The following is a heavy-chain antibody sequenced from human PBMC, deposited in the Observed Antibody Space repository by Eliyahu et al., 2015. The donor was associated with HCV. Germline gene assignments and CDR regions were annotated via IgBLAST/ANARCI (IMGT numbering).Heavy chain of an antibody. V-gene: IGHV4-59*01. J-gene: IGHJ5*02. CDR1: GGXXXTYY. CDR3: ASGGGGIAVTGTGGWFDP. Sequence: QVQLQESGPGLVKPSETLSLXCTVXGGXXXTYYWSWXRQPPGKGLEWIGYXHYSGSXNSNPSLKSRVTISVDTSKNQFSLNLTSVTAADTAVYYCASGGGGIAVTGTGGWFDPWGQGTLVTVSS. CDR2: XHYSGSX. D-gene: IGHD6-19*01.